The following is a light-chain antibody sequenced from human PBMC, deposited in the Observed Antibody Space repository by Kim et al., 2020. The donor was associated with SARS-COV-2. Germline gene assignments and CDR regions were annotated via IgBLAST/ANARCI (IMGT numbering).Light chain of an antibody. J-gene: IGKJ2*01. Sequence: FESVRNRVTITCRATKIIGCYLAWYQQKPRKAPKLLMYKASSLESGVQSRFSGSGSGTEFTLTVSSRQPDDFATYYWQQYNSYPFTFGQGTKLEI. CDR2: KAS. V-gene: IGKV1-5*03. CDR3: QQYNSYPFT. CDR1: KIIGCY.